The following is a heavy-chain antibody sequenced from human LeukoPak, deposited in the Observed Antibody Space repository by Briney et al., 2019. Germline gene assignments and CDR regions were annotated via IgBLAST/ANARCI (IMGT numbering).Heavy chain of an antibody. CDR1: GFTFSSYA. Sequence: GGSLRLSCAASGFTFSSYAMSWVRQAPGKGLEWVSVISGSGGSTYYADSVKGRFTISRDNSKNTLHLQMNSLRAEDTAVYFCAKCSTSCLNWFDPWGQGTLVTVSS. V-gene: IGHV3-23*01. CDR3: AKCSTSCLNWFDP. D-gene: IGHD2-2*01. J-gene: IGHJ5*02. CDR2: ISGSGGST.